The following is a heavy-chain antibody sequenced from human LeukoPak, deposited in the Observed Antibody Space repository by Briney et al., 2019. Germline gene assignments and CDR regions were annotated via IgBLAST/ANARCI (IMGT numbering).Heavy chain of an antibody. CDR1: GYTFTVHY. CDR2: IIPIFGTA. J-gene: IGHJ4*02. D-gene: IGHD6-19*01. Sequence: ASVKVSCKASGYTFTVHYVHWVRQAPGQGLEWMGGIIPIFGTANYAQKFQGRVTITADESTSTAHMELSSLRSEDTAVYYCARDPLGAVAGNYWGQGTLVTVSS. V-gene: IGHV1-69*13. CDR3: ARDPLGAVAGNY.